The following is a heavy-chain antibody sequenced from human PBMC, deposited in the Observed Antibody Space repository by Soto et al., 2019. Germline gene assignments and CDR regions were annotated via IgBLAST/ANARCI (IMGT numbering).Heavy chain of an antibody. J-gene: IGHJ4*02. Sequence: LRLSCAASGFTFSSYSMNWVRQAPGKGLEWVSSISSSSSYIYYADSVKGRFTISRDNAKNSLYLQMNSLRAEDTAVYYCARDPWNDDPSYFDYWGQGTLVTVSS. CDR1: GFTFSSYS. D-gene: IGHD1-1*01. V-gene: IGHV3-21*01. CDR2: ISSSSSYI. CDR3: ARDPWNDDPSYFDY.